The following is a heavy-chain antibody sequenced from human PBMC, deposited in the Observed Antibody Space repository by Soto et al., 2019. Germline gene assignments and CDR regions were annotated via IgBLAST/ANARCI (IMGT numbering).Heavy chain of an antibody. J-gene: IGHJ4*02. CDR1: GYTFTGYY. D-gene: IGHD3-22*01. V-gene: IGHV1-2*02. Sequence: GASVKVSCKASGYTFTGYYMHWVRQAPGQGLEWMGWINPNSGGTNYAQKFQGRVTMTRDTSISTAYMDLSRLRSDDTAVYYCARDIANMIVVVITPYFDYWGQGTLVTVSS. CDR2: INPNSGGT. CDR3: ARDIANMIVVVITPYFDY.